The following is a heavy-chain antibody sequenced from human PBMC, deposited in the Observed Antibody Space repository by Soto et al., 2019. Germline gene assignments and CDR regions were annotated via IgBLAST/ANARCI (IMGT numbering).Heavy chain of an antibody. V-gene: IGHV2-70*01. CDR2: IDWDDDK. D-gene: IGHD3-22*01. CDR3: ARAYYDSSGYYYRYYYGMDV. Sequence: SGPTLVNPTQTLTLTCTFSGFSLSTSGMCVSWIRQPPGKALEWLALIDWDDDKYYSTSLKTRLTSSKDTSKNQVVLTMTNMHPVDTATYYCARAYYDSSGYYYRYYYGMDVWGQGTTVTVSS. CDR1: GFSLSTSGMC. J-gene: IGHJ6*02.